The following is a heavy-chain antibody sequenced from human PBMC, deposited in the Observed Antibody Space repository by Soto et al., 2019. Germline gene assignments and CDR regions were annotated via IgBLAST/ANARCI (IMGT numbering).Heavy chain of an antibody. V-gene: IGHV3-33*01. CDR3: ARKIEVVWFGEPDIPSTDYYYGMDV. CDR2: IWYDGSNK. J-gene: IGHJ6*02. D-gene: IGHD3-10*01. CDR1: GFTFSSYG. Sequence: QVQLVASGGGVVQPGRSLRLSCAASGFTFSSYGMHWVRQAPGKGLEWVAVIWYDGSNKYYADSVKGRFTISRDNSKNTLYLQMNSLRAEDTAVDYCARKIEVVWFGEPDIPSTDYYYGMDVWGQGTTVTVSS.